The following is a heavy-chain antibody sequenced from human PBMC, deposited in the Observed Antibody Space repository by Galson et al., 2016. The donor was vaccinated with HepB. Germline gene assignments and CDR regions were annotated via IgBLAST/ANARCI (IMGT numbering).Heavy chain of an antibody. D-gene: IGHD5-24*01. Sequence: SVKVSCKASGYTFNNYIISWVRQAPGQALEWMGWISANKGKTNYAQNLQGRITMTTDTATSTAYMELRSLRSDDTAVYYWARDLGGVATITWFDFWGQGTLVTVSS. CDR2: ISANKGKT. J-gene: IGHJ4*02. CDR1: GYTFNNYI. CDR3: ARDLGGVATITWFDF. V-gene: IGHV1-18*01.